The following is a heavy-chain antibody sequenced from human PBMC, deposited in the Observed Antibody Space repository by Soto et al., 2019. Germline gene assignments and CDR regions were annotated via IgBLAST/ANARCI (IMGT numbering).Heavy chain of an antibody. CDR3: AREQKYYDIWIVYYPPGGLDY. J-gene: IGHJ4*02. CDR1: GGSISSYY. D-gene: IGHD3-3*01. Sequence: ETLSLTCTVSGGSISSYYWSWIRQPPGKGLEWIGYIYYSGSTNYNPSLKSRVTISVDTSKNPFSLKLRSLTAADTAVYYCAREQKYYDIWIVYYPPGGLDYWGQGTLVPV. CDR2: IYYSGST. V-gene: IGHV4-59*01.